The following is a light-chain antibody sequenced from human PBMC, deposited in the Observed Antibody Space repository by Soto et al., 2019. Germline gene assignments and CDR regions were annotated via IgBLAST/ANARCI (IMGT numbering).Light chain of an antibody. CDR2: GVS. V-gene: IGLV2-14*01. J-gene: IGLJ2*01. Sequence: QSALTQPASVSGSPGQSITISCTGTSSDIGGYNYVSWYQQHQGKAPKLMIYGVSNRPSGVSNRFCGSKSCNTASLTIYGLQTEDEADYYCSSYTSTNTLGVFGGGTKVTVL. CDR1: SSDIGGYNY. CDR3: SSYTSTNTLGV.